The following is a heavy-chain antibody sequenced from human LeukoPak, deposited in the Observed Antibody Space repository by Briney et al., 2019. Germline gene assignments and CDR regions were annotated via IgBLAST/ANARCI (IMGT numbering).Heavy chain of an antibody. J-gene: IGHJ4*02. CDR2: ISSSGSTI. Sequence: GGSLRLSCTASGYTFGDYAMSWVRQAPGKGLEWVSYISSSGSTIYYADSVKGRFTISRDNAKNSLYLQMNSLRAEDTAVYYCARPAGYSSSWLTRGIDYWGQGTLVTVSS. CDR1: GYTFGDYA. CDR3: ARPAGYSSSWLTRGIDY. D-gene: IGHD6-13*01. V-gene: IGHV3-11*01.